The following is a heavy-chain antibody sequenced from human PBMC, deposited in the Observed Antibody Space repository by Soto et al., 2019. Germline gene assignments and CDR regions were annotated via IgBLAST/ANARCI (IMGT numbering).Heavy chain of an antibody. CDR3: AREGYYYGSGSSSPPRFYGMGV. D-gene: IGHD3-10*01. CDR1: GYTFTSYG. Sequence: QIQLVQSGPEVRKPGASVKVSCKASGYTFTSYGISWVRQAPGQGLEWLGWISAYNDNTNYAQKLQGRVTLTTATPTSTAYMALRNLRSDDTAVYFCAREGYYYGSGSSSPPRFYGMGVWGQGTTVTVSS. CDR2: ISAYNDNT. J-gene: IGHJ6*02. V-gene: IGHV1-18*01.